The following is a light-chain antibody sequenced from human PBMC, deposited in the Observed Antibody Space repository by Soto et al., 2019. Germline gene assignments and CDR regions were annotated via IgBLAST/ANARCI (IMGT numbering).Light chain of an antibody. CDR2: GAS. J-gene: IGKJ1*01. Sequence: EIVLTQSPGTQSLSPGERATLSCRASQSVSSSYLAWYQQKPGQAPRLLIYGASSRATGIPDRFSGSGSGTDFTLTISRLEPEDFAAYYCQQYGSSPLWTFGQGTKVEIK. V-gene: IGKV3-20*01. CDR3: QQYGSSPLWT. CDR1: QSVSSSY.